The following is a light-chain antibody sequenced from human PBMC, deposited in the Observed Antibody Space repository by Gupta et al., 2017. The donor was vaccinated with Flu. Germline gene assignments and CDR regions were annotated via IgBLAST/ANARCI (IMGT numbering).Light chain of an antibody. V-gene: IGLV2-11*01. CDR2: DVR. J-gene: IGLJ3*02. CDR3: CSYAGSYTLM. Sequence: QFALTQPRSLSGCPGQSVALSCPGTSSDVGGYNYLCWYQQPPGKAPRLIIYDVRRRPSGVPNRFSGSKSGSTASLTISGLQAEDEADYYCCSYAGSYTLMFGGGTKLTVL. CDR1: SSDVGGYNY.